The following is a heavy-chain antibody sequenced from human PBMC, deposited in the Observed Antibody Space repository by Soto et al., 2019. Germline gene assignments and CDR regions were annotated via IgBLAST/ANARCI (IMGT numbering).Heavy chain of an antibody. CDR3: ARDLLYCSSTSCPPAGGMDV. Sequence: QVQLVQSGAEVKKPGASVKVSCKASGYTFTSYGISWVRQAPGQGLEWMGWISAYNGNTNYAQKLQGRVTMTTDTSTSTAYMELRSLRSDDTAVYYCARDLLYCSSTSCPPAGGMDVWGQGTTVTVSS. J-gene: IGHJ6*02. D-gene: IGHD2-2*01. CDR2: ISAYNGNT. V-gene: IGHV1-18*04. CDR1: GYTFTSYG.